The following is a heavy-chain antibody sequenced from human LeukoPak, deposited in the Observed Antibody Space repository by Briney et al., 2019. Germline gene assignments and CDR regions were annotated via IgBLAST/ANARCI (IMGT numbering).Heavy chain of an antibody. Sequence: GGSLRLSCVASGFTFSSSYMGWVRQAPGKGLEWVANIKQDGSENYYVDSVKGRFTISRDNAKNSLFLQMNSQRAEDTAVYYCARSQWLQFDAFNIWGQGTMVTVSS. CDR1: GFTFSSSY. J-gene: IGHJ3*02. CDR2: IKQDGSEN. CDR3: ARSQWLQFDAFNI. D-gene: IGHD5-24*01. V-gene: IGHV3-7*04.